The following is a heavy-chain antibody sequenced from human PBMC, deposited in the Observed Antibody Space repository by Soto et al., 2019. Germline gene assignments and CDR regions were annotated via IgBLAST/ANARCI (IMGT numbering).Heavy chain of an antibody. CDR3: AKRLTNGDEGQ. J-gene: IGHJ4*02. V-gene: IGHV3-23*01. CDR1: GFSFSNYA. CDR2: ISAAGAST. Sequence: EVQLLESGGDFVQPGGSLRLSCAASGFSFSNYAMLWVRQAPGKGLESISAISAAGASTYYADSVQGRFTISRDNSKNTLYLQMTSLRGEHTAIYYCAKRLTNGDEGQRGGGTLVTVSS. D-gene: IGHD2-21*02.